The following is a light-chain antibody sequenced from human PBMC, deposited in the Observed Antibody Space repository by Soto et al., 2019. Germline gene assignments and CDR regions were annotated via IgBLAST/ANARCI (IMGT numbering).Light chain of an antibody. CDR2: GIS. J-gene: IGLJ2*01. CDR1: SSNIGAGYD. CDR3: QSYDSSLSGLL. Sequence: QSVLTQPPSVSGAPGQRVTISCTGSSSNIGAGYDVHWYQQLPGTDPKLLIYGISNRPSGVPDRFSGSKSGTSASLGINGLQAEDEAYYYCQSYDSSLSGLLFGGGTQLTVL. V-gene: IGLV1-40*01.